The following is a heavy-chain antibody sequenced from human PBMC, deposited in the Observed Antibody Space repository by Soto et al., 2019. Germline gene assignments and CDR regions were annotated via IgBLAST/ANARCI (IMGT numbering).Heavy chain of an antibody. V-gene: IGHV1-3*05. D-gene: IGHD2-21*01. CDR1: GYTFTSYA. CDR2: INAGNGNT. J-gene: IGHJ4*02. CDR3: ARGGEPIDY. Sequence: QVKLVQSGAEEKKPGASVKVSCKASGYTFTSYAMHWVRQAPGQRLEWMGWINAGNGNTKYSPKFQGRVTITRDTSASTAYMELSSLRSEDTAVYYCARGGEPIDYWGQGTLVTVSS.